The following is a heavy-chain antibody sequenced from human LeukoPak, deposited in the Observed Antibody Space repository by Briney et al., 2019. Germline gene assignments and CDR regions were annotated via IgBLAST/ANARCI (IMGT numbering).Heavy chain of an antibody. CDR1: GFTFSSYG. V-gene: IGHV3-30*02. CDR3: ARGAFIGYDFWSGYSSYYYMDV. J-gene: IGHJ6*03. Sequence: PGGSLRLSCAASGFTFSSYGMHWVRQAPGKGLEWVAFIRYDGSNKYYADSVKGRFTISRDNSKNTLYLQMNSLRAEDTAVYYCARGAFIGYDFWSGYSSYYYMDVWGKGTTVTVSS. CDR2: IRYDGSNK. D-gene: IGHD3-3*01.